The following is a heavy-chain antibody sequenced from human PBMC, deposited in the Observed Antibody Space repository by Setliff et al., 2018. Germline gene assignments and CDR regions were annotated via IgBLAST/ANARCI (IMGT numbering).Heavy chain of an antibody. CDR1: GASVRSQY. CDR3: ARDRTYYGSGTYTRWFDY. D-gene: IGHD3-10*01. V-gene: IGHV4-59*02. J-gene: IGHJ4*02. Sequence: SETLSLTCTVSGASVRSQYWSWIRQPPGKGLEWIGFIFYSGDTKSNPSLKSRVTMSVDTSKNQFSLKLSSVTAADTAVYYCARDRTYYGSGTYTRWFDYWGQGTLVTVSS. CDR2: IFYSGDT.